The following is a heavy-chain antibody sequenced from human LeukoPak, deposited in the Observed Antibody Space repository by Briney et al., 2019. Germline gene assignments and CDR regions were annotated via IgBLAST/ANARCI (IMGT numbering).Heavy chain of an antibody. CDR1: GGSISSYY. V-gene: IGHV4-34*01. Sequence: SETLSLTCTVSGGSISSYYWSWIRQPPGKGLEWIGEINHSGSTNYNPSLKSRVTISVDTSKNQFSLKLSSVTAADTAVYYCALDYYDSSGALDYWGQGTLVTVSS. CDR3: ALDYYDSSGALDY. J-gene: IGHJ4*02. CDR2: INHSGST. D-gene: IGHD3-22*01.